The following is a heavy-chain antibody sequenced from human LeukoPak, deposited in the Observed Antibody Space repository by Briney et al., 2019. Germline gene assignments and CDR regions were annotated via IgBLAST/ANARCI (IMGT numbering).Heavy chain of an antibody. J-gene: IGHJ4*02. Sequence: PGGSLRLSCAASGFTFSSYAMSWVRQAPGKGLEWVSSITGSSASTYYADSVKGRFTISRDNSKNTLYLQMNSLRAEDMAAYFCAKLDYYDTHWGQGTLVTVSS. CDR3: AKLDYYDTH. V-gene: IGHV3-23*01. D-gene: IGHD3-22*01. CDR1: GFTFSSYA. CDR2: ITGSSAST.